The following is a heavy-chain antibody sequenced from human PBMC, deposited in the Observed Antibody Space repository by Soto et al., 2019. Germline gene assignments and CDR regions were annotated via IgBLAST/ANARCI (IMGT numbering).Heavy chain of an antibody. CDR3: ARDLVPAAICFYGMHX. CDR2: INPKSGAT. V-gene: IGHV1-2*02. J-gene: IGHJ6*02. D-gene: IGHD2-2*01. Sequence: ASVKVSCKASGYTFADYYIHWVRQAPGQGLEWMGLINPKSGATKYAQKFQGRVTMTRDKSISTAYMELSRLRSDDTAVYYCARDLVPAAICFYGMHXWGQGTTVTVS. CDR1: GYTFADYY.